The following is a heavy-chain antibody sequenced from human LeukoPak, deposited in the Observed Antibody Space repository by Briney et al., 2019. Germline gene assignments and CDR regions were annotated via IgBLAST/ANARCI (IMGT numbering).Heavy chain of an antibody. CDR2: IIPIFGTA. D-gene: IGHD6-19*01. CDR3: ARGNSGWYSYYFDY. Sequence: ASVKVSCKASGGTFSSYAISWVRQAPGQGLEWMGGIIPIFGTANYAQKFQGRVTITTDESTSTAYMELSSLRSEDTAVYYCARGNSGWYSYYFDYWGQGTLVTVSS. J-gene: IGHJ4*02. CDR1: GGTFSSYA. V-gene: IGHV1-69*05.